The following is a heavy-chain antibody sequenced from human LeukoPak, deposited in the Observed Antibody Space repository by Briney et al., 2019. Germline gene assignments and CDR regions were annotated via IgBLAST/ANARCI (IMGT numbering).Heavy chain of an antibody. J-gene: IGHJ5*02. CDR2: ISSSSSTI. Sequence: SGGSLRLSCAASGFTFSSYSMNWVRQAPGKGLEWVSYISSSSSTIYYADSVKGRFTISRDNAKNSLYLQMNSLRAEDTAVYYCARDRYGDYGVPWFDPWGQGTLVTVSS. D-gene: IGHD4-17*01. CDR3: ARDRYGDYGVPWFDP. V-gene: IGHV3-48*04. CDR1: GFTFSSYS.